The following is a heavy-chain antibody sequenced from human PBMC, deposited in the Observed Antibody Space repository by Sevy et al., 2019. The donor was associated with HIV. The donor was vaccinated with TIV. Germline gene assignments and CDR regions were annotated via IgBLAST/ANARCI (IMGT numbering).Heavy chain of an antibody. CDR3: ARRRSQGNYQLLSGYGMDV. CDR2: ISSSSNTI. J-gene: IGHJ6*02. CDR1: GFTFSSYS. V-gene: IGHV3-48*02. Sequence: GGSLRLSCAASGFTFSSYSMNWVRQAPGKGLEWVSYISSSSNTIYYADSVRGRFTISRDNAKNSLYLQMNSLRDEDTAVYYCARRRSQGNYQLLSGYGMDVWGQGTTVTVS. D-gene: IGHD2-2*01.